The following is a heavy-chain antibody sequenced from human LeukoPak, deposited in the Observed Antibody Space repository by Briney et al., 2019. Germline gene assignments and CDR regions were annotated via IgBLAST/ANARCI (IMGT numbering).Heavy chain of an antibody. J-gene: IGHJ5*02. D-gene: IGHD2-2*01. Sequence: ASVKVSCKASGGTFNTYGIGWVRQAPGQGLEWMGRIIPTLGITNYAQNFQGRVSITADTSTGTVYLDLSTLKSEDTALYYRAYCNTTNCYLTSWGQGTLVTVSS. V-gene: IGHV1-69*04. CDR1: GGTFNTYG. CDR2: IIPTLGIT. CDR3: AYCNTTNCYLTS.